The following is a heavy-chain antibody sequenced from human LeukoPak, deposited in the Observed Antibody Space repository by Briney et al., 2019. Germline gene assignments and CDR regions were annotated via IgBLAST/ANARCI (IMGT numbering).Heavy chain of an antibody. J-gene: IGHJ3*02. CDR1: GFTFNTYT. CDR3: ANLNDYSNLNDAFDI. Sequence: GGSLRLSCAASGFTFNTYTMNWVRQAPGKGLEWVSYISGSSGIIDYADSVRGRFTISRDNAKNSLYLQMNSLRAEDTAVYYCANLNDYSNLNDAFDIWGQGTMVTVSS. D-gene: IGHD4-11*01. V-gene: IGHV3-48*01. CDR2: ISGSSGII.